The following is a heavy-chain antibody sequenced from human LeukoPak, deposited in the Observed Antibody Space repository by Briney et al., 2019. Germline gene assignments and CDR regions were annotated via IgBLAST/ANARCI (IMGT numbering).Heavy chain of an antibody. V-gene: IGHV3-30*18. Sequence: GGSLRLSCAASGFTFSSYGMHWVRQAPGKGLEWVAVISYDGSNKYYADSVKGRFTISRDNSKNTLYLQMNSLRAEDTAVYYCAKHPTVTKNYFDYWGQGTLVTVSS. CDR2: ISYDGSNK. CDR3: AKHPTVTKNYFDY. J-gene: IGHJ4*02. CDR1: GFTFSSYG. D-gene: IGHD4-17*01.